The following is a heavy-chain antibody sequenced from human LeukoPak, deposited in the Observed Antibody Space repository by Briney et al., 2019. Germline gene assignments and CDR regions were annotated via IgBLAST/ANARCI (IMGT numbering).Heavy chain of an antibody. J-gene: IGHJ4*02. Sequence: GGSLRLSCAASGFTFSSYAMSWVRQAPGKGLEWVSAISGSGGSTYYADSVKGRFTISRDNSKNTLYLQMNSLRAEDTAVYYCAKDGGYYYGSGSYYKPFDYWGQGTPVTVSS. D-gene: IGHD3-10*01. CDR3: AKDGGYYYGSGSYYKPFDY. V-gene: IGHV3-23*01. CDR2: ISGSGGST. CDR1: GFTFSSYA.